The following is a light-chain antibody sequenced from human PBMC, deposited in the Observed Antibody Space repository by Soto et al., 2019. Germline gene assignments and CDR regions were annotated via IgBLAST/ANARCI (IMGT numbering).Light chain of an antibody. Sequence: QSVLTQPPSVSAAPGQKVTISCSGSTSNIGDNYVSWYQQLPGTAPKLLFYDNSKRPSGIPDRFSGSKSGTSATLGITGLQTGDEADYYCGTWDTSLNSWVFGGGTKVTVL. J-gene: IGLJ3*02. CDR2: DNS. CDR3: GTWDTSLNSWV. V-gene: IGLV1-51*01. CDR1: TSNIGDNY.